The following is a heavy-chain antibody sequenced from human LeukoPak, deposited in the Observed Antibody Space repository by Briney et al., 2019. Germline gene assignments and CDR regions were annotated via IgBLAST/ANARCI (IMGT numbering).Heavy chain of an antibody. J-gene: IGHJ4*02. CDR2: VYYSGST. CDR3: ARDKWDSSGHYRLDY. V-gene: IGHV4-59*01. Sequence: SETLSLTCTVSGGSISSYYWSWIRQPPGKGLEWIGYVYYSGSTNYNPSLKSRVSISVDTSRNQFSLKLSSVTAADTAVYSCARDKWDSSGHYRLDYWGQGSLVTVSS. CDR1: GGSISSYY. D-gene: IGHD3-22*01.